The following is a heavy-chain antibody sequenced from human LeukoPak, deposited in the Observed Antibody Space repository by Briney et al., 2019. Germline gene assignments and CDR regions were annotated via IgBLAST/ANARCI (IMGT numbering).Heavy chain of an antibody. D-gene: IGHD4-23*01. CDR2: IRAKTYGGTT. J-gene: IGHJ4*02. V-gene: IGHV3-49*03. Sequence: GGSLRLSCTASGFTFGDYAMSWFRQAPGKGLEWVGFIRAKTYGGTTQYAASVKDRFTISRDDSKSIAYLQMNSLKTEDTVVYYCARADYGGNAGGFWGQGTLVTVSS. CDR1: GFTFGDYA. CDR3: ARADYGGNAGGF.